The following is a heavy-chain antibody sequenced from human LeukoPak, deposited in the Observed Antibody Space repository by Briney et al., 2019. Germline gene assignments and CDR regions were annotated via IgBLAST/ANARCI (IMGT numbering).Heavy chain of an antibody. D-gene: IGHD2-21*02. CDR1: GGSISSDSYY. CDR3: ARDGGDHRDFDY. CDR2: ICYTGST. Sequence: SETLSLTCTVSGGSISSDSYYWAWIRQPPGKGLEWIGSICYTGSTYYNPSLKSRVTMSVDTSKNQLSLKLSSVTAADTAVYYCARDGGDHRDFDYWGQGTLVTVSS. J-gene: IGHJ4*02. V-gene: IGHV4-39*07.